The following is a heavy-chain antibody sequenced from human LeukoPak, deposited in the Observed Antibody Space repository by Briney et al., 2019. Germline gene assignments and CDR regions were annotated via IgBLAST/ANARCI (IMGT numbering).Heavy chain of an antibody. V-gene: IGHV4-61*01. CDR1: GGSVSSGSYY. CDR3: ATDGVDFWSDYPKYYYGMDV. CDR2: IYYSGST. Sequence: PSETLSLTCTVSGGSVSSGSYYWSWIRQPPGKGLEWIGDIYYSGSTNYNPSLKNRVTILVDTSKNQFSLRLRSVTAADTAVYYCATDGVDFWSDYPKYYYGMDVWGQGTTVTVSS. D-gene: IGHD3-3*01. J-gene: IGHJ6*02.